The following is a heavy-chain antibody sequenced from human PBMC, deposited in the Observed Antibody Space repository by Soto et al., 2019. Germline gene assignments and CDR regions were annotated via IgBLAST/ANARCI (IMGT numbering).Heavy chain of an antibody. D-gene: IGHD3-9*01. CDR2: IYYRGNA. Sequence: SETLSLTCSLSDDPINSDTYYWGWIRQPPGEDLEWIGSIYYRGNAYYNPSLQLRVSISPDKAKCQFSLKRNSVTAADSAVYFCARLAGLATISYYFDFWGPGALVTVAS. CDR1: DDPINSDTYY. J-gene: IGHJ4*02. CDR3: ARLAGLATISYYFDF. V-gene: IGHV4-39*01.